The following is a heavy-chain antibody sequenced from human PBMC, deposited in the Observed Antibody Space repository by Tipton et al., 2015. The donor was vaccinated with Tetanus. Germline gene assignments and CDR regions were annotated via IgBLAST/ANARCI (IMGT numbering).Heavy chain of an antibody. CDR2: SGSSGST. V-gene: IGHV3-23*01. CDR3: AKFSGALHYNYQFDV. Sequence: SLRLSCAASGFAFKNFAMSWVRQAPGKGLEWVSYSGSSGSTHYAESVSGRFSVSRDIAKSILFLQLSSLRAEDTATYYCAKFSGALHYNYQFDVWGKGTTVIVSS. CDR1: GFAFKNFA. J-gene: IGHJ6*04. D-gene: IGHD3-10*01.